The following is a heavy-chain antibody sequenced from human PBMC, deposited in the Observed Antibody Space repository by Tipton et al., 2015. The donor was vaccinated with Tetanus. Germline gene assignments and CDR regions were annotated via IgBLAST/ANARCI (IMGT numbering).Heavy chain of an antibody. Sequence: TLSLTCTVSGGSVSSGSYYWSWIRQRPGKGLEWIGYMFYGGSPKYNPSLKSRVTILVDKSKNQLSLKLRSVTAADTAVYFCARDPYYNGGGYFDCWGQGTLVTVSS. CDR3: ARDPYYNGGGYFDC. CDR1: GGSVSSGSYY. J-gene: IGHJ4*02. V-gene: IGHV4-61*01. D-gene: IGHD3-10*01. CDR2: MFYGGSP.